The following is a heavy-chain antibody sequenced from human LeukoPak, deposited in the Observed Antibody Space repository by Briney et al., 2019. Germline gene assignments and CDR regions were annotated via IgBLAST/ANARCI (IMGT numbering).Heavy chain of an antibody. CDR1: GLTFSTFG. J-gene: IGHJ4*02. Sequence: GGSLRLSCAASGLTFSTFGMHWVRQAPGKGLEWVAFIRFDGSNRYYAESLKGRITISRDNSKNTLYLRMNSLRAEDTAIYFCAKGGYYFDYWGQGALVIVSS. V-gene: IGHV3-30*02. CDR2: IRFDGSNR. CDR3: AKGGYYFDY.